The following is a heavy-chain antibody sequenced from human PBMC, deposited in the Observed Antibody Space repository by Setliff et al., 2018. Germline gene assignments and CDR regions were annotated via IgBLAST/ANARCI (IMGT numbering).Heavy chain of an antibody. CDR1: GGSISSSNW. CDR2: MYYSGDT. CDR3: ARLPPLHTPMALTFDY. V-gene: IGHV4-4*02. J-gene: IGHJ4*02. Sequence: PSETLSLTCTVSGGSISSSNWWTWVRQPPGEGLEWIGYMYYSGDTNYNPSLKSRVTISVDTSKNQFSLELRSVTAADTAVYYCARLPPLHTPMALTFDYWGQGILVTVSS. D-gene: IGHD5-18*01.